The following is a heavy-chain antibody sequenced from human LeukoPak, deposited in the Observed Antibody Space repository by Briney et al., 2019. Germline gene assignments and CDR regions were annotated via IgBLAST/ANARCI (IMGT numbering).Heavy chain of an antibody. D-gene: IGHD2-2*01. J-gene: IGHJ4*02. CDR2: ISYDGSNK. Sequence: GGSLRLSCAASGFTFSSYAMHCVRQAPGKGLEWVAFISYDGSNKYYADSVKGRFTISRDNSKNTLYLQMNSLRAEDTAVYYCARARDIVVVPAARLDYWGQGTLVTVSS. CDR3: ARARDIVVVPAARLDY. CDR1: GFTFSSYA. V-gene: IGHV3-30-3*01.